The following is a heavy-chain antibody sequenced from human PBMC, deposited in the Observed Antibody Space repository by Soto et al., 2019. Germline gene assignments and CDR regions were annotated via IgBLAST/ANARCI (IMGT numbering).Heavy chain of an antibody. J-gene: IGHJ4*02. CDR2: ISYDGNVA. D-gene: IGHD2-8*01. Sequence: QVQLVQSGGGVVQPGRSLRLSCAASGFTFSNYGMHWVRQAPGKGLEWVIVISYDGNVAYYADSVKGRFTISRDNSKNTLYLQMNSLRTEHTAMYYCAKEGPSTIWYFDYWGQGTLVTVSS. V-gene: IGHV3-30*18. CDR3: AKEGPSTIWYFDY. CDR1: GFTFSNYG.